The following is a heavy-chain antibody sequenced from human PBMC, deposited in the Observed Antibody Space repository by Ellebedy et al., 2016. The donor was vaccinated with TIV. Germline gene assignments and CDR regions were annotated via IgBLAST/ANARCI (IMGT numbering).Heavy chain of an antibody. J-gene: IGHJ3*02. Sequence: GESLKISCTASGFAFRDYAMSWFRQAPGTGLEWVGFIRNKAYGGTAEYAASVKGRFTISRDDSKSIAYLQMDSLKTEDTAVYYCTKRYFGGLDAFDIWGQGTMVTVSS. CDR1: GFAFRDYA. CDR2: IRNKAYGGTA. V-gene: IGHV3-49*03. CDR3: TKRYFGGLDAFDI. D-gene: IGHD4-23*01.